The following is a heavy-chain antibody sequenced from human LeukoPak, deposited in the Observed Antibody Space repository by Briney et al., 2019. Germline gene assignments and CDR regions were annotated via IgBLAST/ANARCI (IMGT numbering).Heavy chain of an antibody. CDR2: IYTSGT. CDR3: ARGYSHEFDY. D-gene: IGHD5-18*01. J-gene: IGHJ4*02. CDR1: GVSISSSHW. V-gene: IGHV4-4*02. Sequence: SGTLSLTCDVSGVSISSSHWWTWVRQPPGKGLEWIGHIYTSGTHYNPSLKRRVSMSVDTSKNQLSLRLSSVTAADTAVYYCARGYSHEFDYWGQGILVTVSS.